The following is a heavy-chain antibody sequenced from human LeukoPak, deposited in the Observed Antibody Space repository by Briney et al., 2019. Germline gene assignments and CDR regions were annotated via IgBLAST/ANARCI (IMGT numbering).Heavy chain of an antibody. J-gene: IGHJ4*02. D-gene: IGHD1-26*01. CDR3: AREIVGATGIDY. Sequence: SETLSLTCTVSGGSISSYYWSWIRQPPGKGLEWIGYIYYSGSTNYNPSLKSRVTISVDTSKNQFSLKLSSVTAADTAVYYCAREIVGATGIDYWGQGTLVTVSS. CDR2: IYYSGST. V-gene: IGHV4-59*01. CDR1: GGSISSYY.